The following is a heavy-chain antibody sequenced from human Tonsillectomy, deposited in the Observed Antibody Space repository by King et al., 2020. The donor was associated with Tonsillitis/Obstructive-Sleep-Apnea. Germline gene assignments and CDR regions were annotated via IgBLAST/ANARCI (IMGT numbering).Heavy chain of an antibody. V-gene: IGHV4-39*01. D-gene: IGHD3-9*01. J-gene: IGHJ6*03. CDR3: ARHAPDMDNYYYYMDV. CDR2: IYYNGDT. CDR1: GGSISSSRYY. Sequence: QLQESGPGLVKPSETLYLSCIVSGGSISSSRYYWGWIRQPPGKGLEWIGTIYYNGDTYYNPSLKSRVTVSIDTSENQFSLKLTSVTAADTAVYYCARHAPDMDNYYYYMDVWGKGTTVTVSS.